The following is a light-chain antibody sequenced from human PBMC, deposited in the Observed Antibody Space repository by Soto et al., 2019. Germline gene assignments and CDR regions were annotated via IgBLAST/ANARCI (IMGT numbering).Light chain of an antibody. J-gene: IGKJ5*01. CDR2: YAS. CDR3: QQYNNWPPIT. V-gene: IGKV3-15*01. Sequence: EIMMTQSPATLSVSPGERVTRSCRASQSVSNNVAWYQQKPGQAPRLLIYYASTRATGIPARFSGSGSGTEFTLTISSLQSEDFALYYCQQYNNWPPITFGQGTRLEIK. CDR1: QSVSNN.